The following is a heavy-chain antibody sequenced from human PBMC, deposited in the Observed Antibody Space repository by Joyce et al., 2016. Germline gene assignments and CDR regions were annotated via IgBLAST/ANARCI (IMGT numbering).Heavy chain of an antibody. CDR3: ARGRPVGTRDIQFDP. D-gene: IGHD6-19*01. J-gene: IGHJ5*02. V-gene: IGHV1-69*02. CDR1: GGSFNSYT. CDR2: VSPLLGIP. Sequence: QVRLVQSGAEVKKPGSSVKVSCQASGGSFNSYTINWVRQAPGQGLEGMGRVSPLLGIPNYAQKFQGRVTITADRSTTTAYMELSSLRFEETAIYFCARGRPVGTRDIQFDPWGEGTLLTVSS.